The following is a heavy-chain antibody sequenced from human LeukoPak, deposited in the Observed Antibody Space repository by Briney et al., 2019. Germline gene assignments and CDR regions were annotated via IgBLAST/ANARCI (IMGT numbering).Heavy chain of an antibody. CDR3: TRGGIAAAGKFYY. CDR1: GFTFDDYG. Sequence: SGGSLRLSCAASGFTFDDYGMSWVRQAPGKGLEWVGFIRSKAYGGTTEYTASVKGRFTISRDDSKSIAYLQMNSLKTEDTAVYYCTRGGIAAAGKFYYWGQGTLVTVSS. J-gene: IGHJ4*02. CDR2: IRSKAYGGTT. D-gene: IGHD6-13*01. V-gene: IGHV3-49*04.